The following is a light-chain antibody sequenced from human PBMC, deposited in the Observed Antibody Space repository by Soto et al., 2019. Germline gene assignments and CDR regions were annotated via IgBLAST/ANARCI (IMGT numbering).Light chain of an antibody. J-gene: IGKJ1*01. Sequence: EIVLTQSPGTLSLSPGERATLSCRASQSVSSIYLAWYQQKPGQAPRLLIYGASNRATDIPDRFSGSGSGTAFTLTISRLEPEDFAVYYCQQYNDSPWTFGHGTKVEIK. CDR1: QSVSSIY. CDR3: QQYNDSPWT. CDR2: GAS. V-gene: IGKV3-20*01.